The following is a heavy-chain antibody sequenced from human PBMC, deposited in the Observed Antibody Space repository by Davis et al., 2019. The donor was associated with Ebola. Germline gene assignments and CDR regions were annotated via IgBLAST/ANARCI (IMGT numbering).Heavy chain of an antibody. Sequence: GESLKISCAASGFTFSSYWMHWVRQAPGKGLEWVSSISSSSSYIYYADSVKGRFTISRDNAKNSLYLQMNSLRAEDTAVYYCARVYYYDSSGYYPPDYWGQGTLVTVSS. CDR2: ISSSSSYI. V-gene: IGHV3-21*01. CDR3: ARVYYYDSSGYYPPDY. CDR1: GFTFSSYW. D-gene: IGHD3-22*01. J-gene: IGHJ4*02.